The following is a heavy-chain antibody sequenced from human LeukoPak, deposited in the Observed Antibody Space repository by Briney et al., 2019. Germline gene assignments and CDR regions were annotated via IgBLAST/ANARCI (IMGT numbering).Heavy chain of an antibody. V-gene: IGHV3-9*01. CDR2: ISWNSGSK. CDR3: GKDNIRIVVAGTIDY. D-gene: IGHD6-19*01. Sequence: GRSLRLSCAASGFTFDEYAMHWVRQAPGKGLEWVSGISWNSGSKGYAGSVKGRFTISRDNAKNSLYLQMNSLRSEDTALYYCGKDNIRIVVAGTIDYWGQGTLVTVSS. J-gene: IGHJ4*02. CDR1: GFTFDEYA.